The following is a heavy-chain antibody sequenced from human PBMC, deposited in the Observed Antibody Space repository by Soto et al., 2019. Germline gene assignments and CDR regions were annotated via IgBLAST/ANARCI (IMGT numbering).Heavy chain of an antibody. D-gene: IGHD1-26*01. V-gene: IGHV4-30-4*01. CDR1: GDSISNSDYY. CDR3: AREGPSYFDFDL. CDR2: IDYSGST. J-gene: IGHJ5*02. Sequence: SETLSLTCTVSGDSISNSDYYWNWIRQSQGKGLEWIASIDYSGSTYYNPSLKSRVVISADTSKNLFSLKLRSVTAADTALYFCAREGPSYFDFDLWRHGTTITVSA.